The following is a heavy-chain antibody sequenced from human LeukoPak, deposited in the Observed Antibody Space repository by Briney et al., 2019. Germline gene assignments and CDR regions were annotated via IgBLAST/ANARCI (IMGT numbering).Heavy chain of an antibody. CDR2: ISWNSGSI. V-gene: IGHV3-9*01. D-gene: IGHD3-16*01. CDR3: AALSYDYIWGSQVPPGDAAFDI. CDR1: GFTFDDYA. J-gene: IGHJ3*02. Sequence: PGRSLRLSCAASGFTFDDYAMHWVRQAPGKGLEWVSGISWNSGSIGYADSVKGRFTISRDNSKNTVYLQMNSLRAEDTALYYCAALSYDYIWGSQVPPGDAAFDIWGHGAMVTVSS.